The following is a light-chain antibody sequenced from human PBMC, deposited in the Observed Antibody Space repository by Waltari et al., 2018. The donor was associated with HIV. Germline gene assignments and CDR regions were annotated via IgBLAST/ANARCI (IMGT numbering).Light chain of an antibody. V-gene: IGLV1-47*01. CDR1: SSNIGSHF. J-gene: IGLJ3*02. CDR3: AAWDNYLNAWV. CDR2: ESD. Sequence: QSVLTQPPSTSATPGQRVTILCSEASSNIGSHFVSWYQHRPGETPKLLIYESDRLPSGGPDRFSGSESGTAASLAISGLRSEEEADYYCAAWDNYLNAWVFGGGTRVTVL.